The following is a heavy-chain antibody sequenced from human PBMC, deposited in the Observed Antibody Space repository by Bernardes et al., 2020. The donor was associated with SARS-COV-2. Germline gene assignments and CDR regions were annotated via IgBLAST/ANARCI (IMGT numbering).Heavy chain of an antibody. CDR2: INGDGRST. J-gene: IGHJ6*02. Sequence: GGALRLSCAASGFPFKNYWEHWGRQAPGEGLVWVSRINGDGRSTSYVDSVKGRFTISRDNAKNTVYLEVNSLRAEDTGVYYCVRGGAVVGSRQYGTDVWGQGTTVTVSS. D-gene: IGHD6-19*01. CDR1: GFPFKNYW. V-gene: IGHV3-74*01. CDR3: VRGGAVVGSRQYGTDV.